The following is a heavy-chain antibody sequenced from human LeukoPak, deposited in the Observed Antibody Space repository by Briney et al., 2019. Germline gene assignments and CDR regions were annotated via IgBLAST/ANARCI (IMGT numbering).Heavy chain of an antibody. CDR1: GYTFTGYY. J-gene: IGHJ4*02. CDR3: ARDGSGSYYNGNGRLDY. V-gene: IGHV1-2*02. CDR2: INPNSGGT. Sequence: ASVKVSCKASGYTFTGYYMHWVRQAPGQGLEGMGWINPNSGGTNYAQKFQGRVTMTRDTSISTAYMELSRLRSDDTAVYYCARDGSGSYYNGNGRLDYWGQGTLVTVSS. D-gene: IGHD3-10*01.